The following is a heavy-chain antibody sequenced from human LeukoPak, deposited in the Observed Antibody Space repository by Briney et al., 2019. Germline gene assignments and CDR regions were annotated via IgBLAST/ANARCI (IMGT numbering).Heavy chain of an antibody. CDR3: AREGAAGTIDY. CDR2: IYYSGST. Sequence: SETLSLTCTVSGGSISSSSYYWGWIRQPPGKGLEWIGSIYYSGSTYYNPSLKSRVTISVDTSKNQFSLKLSSVTAADTAVYYCAREGAAGTIDYWGQGTLDTVSS. CDR1: GGSISSSSYY. J-gene: IGHJ4*02. V-gene: IGHV4-39*07. D-gene: IGHD6-19*01.